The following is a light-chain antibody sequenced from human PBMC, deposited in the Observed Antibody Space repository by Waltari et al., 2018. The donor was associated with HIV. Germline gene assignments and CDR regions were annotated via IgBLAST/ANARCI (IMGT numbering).Light chain of an antibody. Sequence: QSVLTQPPSASGTPGQRVTISCSGSRSNIGSNFVYWYQQLPGMAPKLLIYRNNPRPSGGPDRFSGCKAASSASLAISGRRSEDGADYYCAVWDDSLTGHVVFGGGTKLTVL. CDR1: RSNIGSNF. CDR2: RNN. V-gene: IGLV1-47*01. CDR3: AVWDDSLTGHVV. J-gene: IGLJ2*01.